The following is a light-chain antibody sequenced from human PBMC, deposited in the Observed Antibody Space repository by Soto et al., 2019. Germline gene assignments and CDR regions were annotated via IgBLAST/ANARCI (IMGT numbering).Light chain of an antibody. V-gene: IGKV3-20*01. CDR2: GAS. CDR1: QSVTNNY. Sequence: DIVLTQSPGPLALSPGERATLSRRASQSVTNNYLAWYQKKPGQAPRILIDGASSRATGVPDRFSGTGSGTDFNLTISRLETEDCAVFECQQYGNSTITFGPLTRLEIK. J-gene: IGKJ5*01. CDR3: QQYGNSTIT.